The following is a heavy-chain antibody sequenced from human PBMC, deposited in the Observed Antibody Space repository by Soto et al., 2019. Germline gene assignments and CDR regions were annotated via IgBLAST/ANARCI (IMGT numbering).Heavy chain of an antibody. J-gene: IGHJ5*02. D-gene: IGHD2-15*01. CDR1: GYTFTSYA. Sequence: ASVKVSCKASGYTFTSYAMHWVRQAPGQRLEWMGWINAGNGNTKYSQKFQGRVTITRDTSASTAYMELSSLRSEDTAVYYCARDYCSGGSCFYLNCFDPWGQGTLVTVSS. CDR3: ARDYCSGGSCFYLNCFDP. V-gene: IGHV1-3*01. CDR2: INAGNGNT.